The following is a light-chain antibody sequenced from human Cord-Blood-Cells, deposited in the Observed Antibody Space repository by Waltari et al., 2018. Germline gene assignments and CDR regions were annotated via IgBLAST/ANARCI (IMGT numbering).Light chain of an antibody. Sequence: QSALTQPASVSGSPGQSITISCTGTSSDVGGYNYVSWYQQHPGQAPKRMIYDVSNRPSGVSNRSSGSKSSTTASLTISGLQAEDGADDYCSSYTSSSTLVFGGGTKLTVL. J-gene: IGLJ3*02. CDR2: DVS. V-gene: IGLV2-14*03. CDR3: SSYTSSSTLV. CDR1: SSDVGGYNY.